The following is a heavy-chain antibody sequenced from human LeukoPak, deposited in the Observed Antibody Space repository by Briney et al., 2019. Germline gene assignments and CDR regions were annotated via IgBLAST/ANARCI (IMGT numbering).Heavy chain of an antibody. D-gene: IGHD4-11*01. Sequence: ASVKVSCKASGFTFTSFGFSWVRQAPGQGLEWMGWISAYNGNTNYAQDLQGRVTMTTDASTKTVYMEPRSLRSDDTAMYYCGRWRESSNWPPGYLQYWGQGSLVIVSS. CDR1: GFTFTSFG. J-gene: IGHJ1*01. V-gene: IGHV1-18*01. CDR3: GRWRESSNWPPGYLQY. CDR2: ISAYNGNT.